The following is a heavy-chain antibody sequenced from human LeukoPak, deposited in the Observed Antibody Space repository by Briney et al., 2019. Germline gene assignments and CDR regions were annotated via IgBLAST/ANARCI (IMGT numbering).Heavy chain of an antibody. Sequence: GGSLRLSCAAPGVTFSDYYMSWIRQAPGKGLEWVSYISSSSSYTNYADSVKGRFTISRDNAKNSVYLQMNSLNVDDTGVYFCTRDALFGSGRTHLDFWSQGTLVSVSS. CDR1: GVTFSDYY. V-gene: IGHV3-11*06. J-gene: IGHJ4*02. CDR3: TRDALFGSGRTHLDF. CDR2: ISSSSSYT. D-gene: IGHD3-10*01.